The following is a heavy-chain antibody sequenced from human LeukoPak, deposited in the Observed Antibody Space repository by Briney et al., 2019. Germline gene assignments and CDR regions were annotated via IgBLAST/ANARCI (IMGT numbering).Heavy chain of an antibody. Sequence: KTSETLSLTCAMSGGSVSGHYWDWIRQPPGKGLEWIGYIYASGSANYHPSLKSRVTISLDTSENHVSLRLTSVTAEDTAVYYCAREAPGGSGWTYFDYWGQGSLVTVSS. CDR3: AREAPGGSGWTYFDY. CDR1: GGSVSGHY. D-gene: IGHD6-19*01. J-gene: IGHJ4*02. CDR2: IYASGSA. V-gene: IGHV4-59*02.